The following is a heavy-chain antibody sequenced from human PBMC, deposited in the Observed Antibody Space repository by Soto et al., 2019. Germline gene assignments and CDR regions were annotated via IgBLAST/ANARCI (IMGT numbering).Heavy chain of an antibody. CDR3: ARGRTVGATRPSDAFDI. CDR2: INPSGGST. D-gene: IGHD1-26*01. Sequence: ASVKVSCKASGYTFTSYYMHWVRQAPGQGLEWMGIINPSGGSTSYAQKFQGRVTMTRDTSTSTVYMELSSLRSEDTAVYYCARGRTVGATRPSDAFDIWGQGTMVTVSS. V-gene: IGHV1-46*01. J-gene: IGHJ3*02. CDR1: GYTFTSYY.